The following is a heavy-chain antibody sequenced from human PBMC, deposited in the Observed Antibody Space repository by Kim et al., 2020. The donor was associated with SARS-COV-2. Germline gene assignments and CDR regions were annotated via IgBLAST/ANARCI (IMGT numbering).Heavy chain of an antibody. D-gene: IGHD3-10*01. CDR3: AREGEDGVRGQLLWGY. V-gene: IGHV1-69*13. CDR1: GGTFSSYA. J-gene: IGHJ4*02. CDR2: IIPIFGTA. Sequence: SVKVSCKASGGTFSSYAISWVRQAPGQGLEWMGGIIPIFGTANYAQKFQGRVTITADESTSTAYMELSSLRSEDTAVYYCAREGEDGVRGQLLWGYWGQGTLVTVSS.